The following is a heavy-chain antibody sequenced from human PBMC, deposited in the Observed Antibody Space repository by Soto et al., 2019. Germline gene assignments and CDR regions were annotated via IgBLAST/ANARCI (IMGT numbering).Heavy chain of an antibody. CDR2: IWYDGSNK. D-gene: IGHD1-26*01. J-gene: IGHJ4*02. CDR3: ARGVGATVYFDY. V-gene: IGHV3-33*01. Sequence: QVQLVESGGGVVQPGRSLRLSCAASGFTFSSYGMHWVRQAPGKGLEWVAVIWYDGSNKYYADSVKGRFTISRDNSKNTLDLQMNSLRAEDTAVYYCARGVGATVYFDYWGQGTLVTVSS. CDR1: GFTFSSYG.